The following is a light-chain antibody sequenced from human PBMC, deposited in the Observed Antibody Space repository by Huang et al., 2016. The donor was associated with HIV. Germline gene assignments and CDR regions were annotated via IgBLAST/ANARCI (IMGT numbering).Light chain of an antibody. Sequence: EIVLTQSPATLSLSPGEGATLSCRASQSVNRYLAWDQQKPGQPPRLLIYDASNRATGIPARFSGSGSGTDFTLTISSLETEDSAVYYCQQRSNWPPLTFGGGTKVEIK. V-gene: IGKV3-11*01. J-gene: IGKJ4*01. CDR3: QQRSNWPPLT. CDR1: QSVNRY. CDR2: DAS.